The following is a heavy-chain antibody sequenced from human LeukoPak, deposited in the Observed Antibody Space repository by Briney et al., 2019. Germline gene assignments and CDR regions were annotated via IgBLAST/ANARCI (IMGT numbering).Heavy chain of an antibody. V-gene: IGHV3-23*01. CDR3: AKGLAAAGTKLGLFDY. CDR1: GFTFSGYA. CDR2: ISGSGGST. Sequence: GGSLRLSCAASGFTFSGYAMSWVRQAPGKGLEWASAISGSGGSTYYADSVKGRFTISRDNSKNTLYLQMNSLRAEDTAVYYCAKGLAAAGTKLGLFDYWGQGTLVTVSS. J-gene: IGHJ4*02. D-gene: IGHD6-13*01.